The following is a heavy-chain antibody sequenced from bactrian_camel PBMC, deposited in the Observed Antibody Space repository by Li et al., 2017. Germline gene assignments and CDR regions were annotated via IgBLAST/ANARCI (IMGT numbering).Heavy chain of an antibody. D-gene: IGHD3*01. CDR2: ISANSGDT. Sequence: VQLVESGGGPVQAGTSLRLTCTVSGHTGTDYAMGWFRQAPEKDHEGVAAISANSGDTHYADSVKGRFTISRDNAKNTAYLQMNNLKPEDTGMYYCAADRCNYWGHGTQVTVS. CDR3: AADRCNY. CDR1: GHTGTDYA. V-gene: IGHV3-3*01. J-gene: IGHJ4*01.